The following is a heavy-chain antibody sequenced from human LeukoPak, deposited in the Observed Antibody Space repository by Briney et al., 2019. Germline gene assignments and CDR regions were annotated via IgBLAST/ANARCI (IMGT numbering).Heavy chain of an antibody. CDR3: ARVRGITIFGVAIPA. CDR1: GGSFSGYY. Sequence: PSETLSLTCAVYGGSFSGYYWSWIRQPPVKGLEWIGEINHSGSTNYNPSLKSRVTISVDTSKNQFSLKLSSVTAADTAVYYCARVRGITIFGVAIPAWGQGTLVTVSS. J-gene: IGHJ5*02. D-gene: IGHD3-3*01. V-gene: IGHV4-34*01. CDR2: INHSGST.